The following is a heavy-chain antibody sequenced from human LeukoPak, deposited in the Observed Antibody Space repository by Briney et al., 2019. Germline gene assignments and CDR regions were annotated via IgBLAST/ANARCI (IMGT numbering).Heavy chain of an antibody. CDR3: AREGQQLVRGAFDI. Sequence: GGSLRLSCAASGFTFSSYWMSWVRQAPGKGLEWVSSISSSSSYIYYADSVKGRFTISRDSAKNSLYLQMNSLRAEDTAVYYCAREGQQLVRGAFDIWGQGTMVTVSS. V-gene: IGHV3-21*01. CDR2: ISSSSSYI. J-gene: IGHJ3*02. D-gene: IGHD6-13*01. CDR1: GFTFSSYW.